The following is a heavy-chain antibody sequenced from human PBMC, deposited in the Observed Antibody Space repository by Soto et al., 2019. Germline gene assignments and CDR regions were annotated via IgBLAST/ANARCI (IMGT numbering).Heavy chain of an antibody. CDR3: ARDVGFSDFDAQY. CDR1: GYTVTSSG. J-gene: IGHJ4*02. D-gene: IGHD2-21*02. Sequence: HVQLVQSGAEVKRPGASVKVSCKASGYTVTSSGFSWVRQAPGQGLEWVGWIRGSNGDTHYAQKLQGRVTMTTDTPTNPAFMELRSLSADDTAVYFCARDVGFSDFDAQYWGQGPLITVSS. V-gene: IGHV1-18*01. CDR2: IRGSNGDT.